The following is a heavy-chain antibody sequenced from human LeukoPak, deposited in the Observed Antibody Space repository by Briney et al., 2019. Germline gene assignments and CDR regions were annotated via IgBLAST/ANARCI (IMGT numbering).Heavy chain of an antibody. CDR3: ARDPGYCSSTSCYTGIDY. CDR1: GYTVTVYY. V-gene: IGHV1-2*02. D-gene: IGHD2-2*02. J-gene: IGHJ4*02. CDR2: MNANSGGT. Sequence: ASLKLSCKASGYTVTVYYVHWVRQAAGQQLEWMGWMNANSGGTNYAQKFQGMVTMARESSISTAYMGLIRLRSEDTAVYYCARDPGYCSSTSCYTGIDYWGQGTLVTVSS.